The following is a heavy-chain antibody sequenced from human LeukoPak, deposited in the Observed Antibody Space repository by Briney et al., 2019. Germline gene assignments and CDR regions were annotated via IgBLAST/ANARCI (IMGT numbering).Heavy chain of an antibody. D-gene: IGHD3-3*01. CDR2: IIPIFGTA. Sequence: SVKVSCKTSGGTFSSYAIRWVRQAPGQGLEWMGGIIPIFGTANYAQKFQGRVTITADESTSTAYMELSSLRSEDTAVYYCARYDFWSGYLTYWGQGTLVTVSS. CDR3: ARYDFWSGYLTY. CDR1: GGTFSSYA. J-gene: IGHJ4*02. V-gene: IGHV1-69*01.